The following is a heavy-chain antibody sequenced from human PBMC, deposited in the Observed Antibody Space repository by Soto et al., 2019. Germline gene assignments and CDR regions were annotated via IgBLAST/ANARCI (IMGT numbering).Heavy chain of an antibody. V-gene: IGHV3-23*01. Sequence: GGSLRLSCEASGFTFTSYARSWVRQAPGKGLEWVSASSGSGDTTYYADSVKGRFTMSRDNSEKRLYLQMNSLRAEDTAVYYCAKMVHGGYVSYFDSWGQGTLVTDS. J-gene: IGHJ4*02. D-gene: IGHD5-12*01. CDR2: SSGSGDTT. CDR1: GFTFTSYA. CDR3: AKMVHGGYVSYFDS.